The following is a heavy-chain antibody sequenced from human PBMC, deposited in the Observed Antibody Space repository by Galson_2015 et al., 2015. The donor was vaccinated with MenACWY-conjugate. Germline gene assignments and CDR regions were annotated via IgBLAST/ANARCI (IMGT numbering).Heavy chain of an antibody. CDR1: GFTFSRHT. Sequence: SLRLSCAASGFTFSRHTMTWVRQAPGKGLEWVSTISGSGDNTYYPDSVKGRFTISRDNSKDTLYLQMNSLRAEDAAVYYCAREVYYFGSLGWFAPWGQGTLVTVSS. V-gene: IGHV3-23*01. D-gene: IGHD3-10*01. J-gene: IGHJ5*02. CDR2: ISGSGDNT. CDR3: AREVYYFGSLGWFAP.